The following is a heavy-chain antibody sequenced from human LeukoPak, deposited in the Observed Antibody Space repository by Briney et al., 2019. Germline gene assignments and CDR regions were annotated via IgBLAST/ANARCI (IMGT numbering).Heavy chain of an antibody. Sequence: GGSLRLSCAASGFTFSNYWMHWVRQAPGKGLEWVANIKQDGSERYYVDSVKGRFTIARDNAKNSFYLQMNSLKAEDTAVYYCVRNFDYWGQGTLVTVSS. J-gene: IGHJ4*02. V-gene: IGHV3-7*01. CDR2: IKQDGSER. CDR1: GFTFSNYW. CDR3: VRNFDY.